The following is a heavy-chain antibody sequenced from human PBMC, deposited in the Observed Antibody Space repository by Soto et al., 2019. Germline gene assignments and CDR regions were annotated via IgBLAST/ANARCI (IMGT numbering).Heavy chain of an antibody. J-gene: IGHJ6*02. CDR3: ARSPYYDLCSCYADYYYGMDV. V-gene: IGHV1-18*01. Sequence: QVQLVQSGAEVKKPGASVKVSCKASGYTFTSYGISWVRQAPGQGLEWMGWISAYNGNTNYAQKLQGRVTMTTDTSTSTAYMELRILRSDDTALYCCARSPYYDLCSCYADYYYGMDVWGQGTTVTVSS. CDR2: ISAYNGNT. CDR1: GYTFTSYG. D-gene: IGHD3-3*01.